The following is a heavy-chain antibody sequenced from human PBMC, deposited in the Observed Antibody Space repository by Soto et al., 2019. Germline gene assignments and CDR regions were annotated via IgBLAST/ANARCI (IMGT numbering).Heavy chain of an antibody. CDR3: ARARTSGSPYYYYYGMDV. Sequence: QVQLVQSGAEVKKPGASVKVSCKASGYTFTSYGISWVRQAPGQGLEWMGWISAYNGNTNYAQKLQGRVTMTTDTSTSTAYMELRSLRSDDTAVYYCARARTSGSPYYYYYGMDVWGQGTTVTVSS. CDR2: ISAYNGNT. CDR1: GYTFTSYG. D-gene: IGHD6-25*01. V-gene: IGHV1-18*01. J-gene: IGHJ6*02.